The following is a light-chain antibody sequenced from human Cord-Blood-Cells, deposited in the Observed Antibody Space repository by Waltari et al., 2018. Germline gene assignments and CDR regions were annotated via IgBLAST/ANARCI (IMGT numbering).Light chain of an antibody. Sequence: EIVLTQSPATLSLSPGESAPLSCRASQSVSSYLAWYQQKPGQAPRLLIYDASNRATGIPARFSGSGSGTDFTLTISSLEPEDFAVYYCQQRSNWPGFTFGPGTKVDIK. J-gene: IGKJ3*01. CDR2: DAS. V-gene: IGKV3-11*01. CDR3: QQRSNWPGFT. CDR1: QSVSSY.